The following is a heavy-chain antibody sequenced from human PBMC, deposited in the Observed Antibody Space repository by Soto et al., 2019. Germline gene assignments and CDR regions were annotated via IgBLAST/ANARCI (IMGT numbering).Heavy chain of an antibody. CDR2: IYWDADK. CDR1: GFSLSSTRVA. Sequence: QITLKESGPTLVKPTQTLTLTCTFSGFSLSSTRVAVGWIRQPPGKALEWLALIYWDADKRYSPFMKSRITISKDASKNPVVLTMTNMDPVDTAPYYCAHSVVAGLGYYFDYWGQGTLVTVSS. D-gene: IGHD6-19*01. J-gene: IGHJ4*02. CDR3: AHSVVAGLGYYFDY. V-gene: IGHV2-5*02.